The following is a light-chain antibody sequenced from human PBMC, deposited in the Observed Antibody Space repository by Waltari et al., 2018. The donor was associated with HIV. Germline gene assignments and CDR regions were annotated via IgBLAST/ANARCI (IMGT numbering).Light chain of an antibody. CDR3: SSYTSSSVV. V-gene: IGLV2-14*03. CDR2: DVS. Sequence: QSALTQPASVSGSPGQSITIPCTGTSRDVGGYNYVSWYQQHPGKAPKLIIYDVSNRPSGVSNRFSGSKSGNTASLTISGLQAEDEADYYCSSYTSSSVVFGGGTKLTVL. J-gene: IGLJ2*01. CDR1: SRDVGGYNY.